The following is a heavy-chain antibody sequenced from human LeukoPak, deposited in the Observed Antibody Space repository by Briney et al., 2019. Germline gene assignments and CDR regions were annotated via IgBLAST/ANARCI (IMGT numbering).Heavy chain of an antibody. Sequence: SETLSLTCTVSGGSITSYYWTYIRQPAGKGLEWIGRIHTSGSTNYNPSLKSRVTISVDTSKNQFSLKLSSVTAADTAVYYCAGGARAYYYGSGRLNWFDPWGQGTLVTVSS. CDR3: AGGARAYYYGSGRLNWFDP. CDR1: GGSITSYY. CDR2: IHTSGST. D-gene: IGHD3-10*01. J-gene: IGHJ5*02. V-gene: IGHV4-4*07.